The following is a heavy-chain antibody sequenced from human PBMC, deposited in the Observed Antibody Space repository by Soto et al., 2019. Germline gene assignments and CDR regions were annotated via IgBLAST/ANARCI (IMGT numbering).Heavy chain of an antibody. Sequence: SETLSLTCTVSCGSFSPNYWSWFRQPPGKGLEWVGYIYYSGSTYYNPSLKSRVTISVDTSKNQFSLKLSSVTAADTAVYYCARAEPENYFDYWGQGTLVTVSS. CDR3: ARAEPENYFDY. CDR2: IYYSGST. CDR1: CGSFSPNY. D-gene: IGHD2-2*01. V-gene: IGHV4-59*12. J-gene: IGHJ4*02.